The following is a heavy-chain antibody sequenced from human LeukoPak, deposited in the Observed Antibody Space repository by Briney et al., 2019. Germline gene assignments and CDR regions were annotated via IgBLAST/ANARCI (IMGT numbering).Heavy chain of an antibody. J-gene: IGHJ4*02. Sequence: GGSLRLSCAASGFTFSSYDMHWVRHATGKGLEWVSAIGTAGDTYYPGSVKGRFTISRDNSKNTLYLQMNSLRAEDTAVYYCARQQPTYYFDYWGQGTLVTVSS. CDR3: ARQQPTYYFDY. CDR1: GFTFSSYD. V-gene: IGHV3-13*01. CDR2: IGTAGDT. D-gene: IGHD6-13*01.